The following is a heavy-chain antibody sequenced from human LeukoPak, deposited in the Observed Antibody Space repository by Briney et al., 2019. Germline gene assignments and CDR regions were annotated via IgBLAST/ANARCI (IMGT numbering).Heavy chain of an antibody. CDR3: ARAAGFDY. CDR2: INHSGST. V-gene: IGHV4-34*01. CDR1: GGSFSGYY. Sequence: PSETLSLTCAVYGGSFSGYYWSWIRQPPGKGLEWIGEINHSGSTNYNPSLKSRVTISVDTSKNQFSLKLSSVIAADTAVYYCARAAGFDYWGQGTLVTVSS. J-gene: IGHJ4*02.